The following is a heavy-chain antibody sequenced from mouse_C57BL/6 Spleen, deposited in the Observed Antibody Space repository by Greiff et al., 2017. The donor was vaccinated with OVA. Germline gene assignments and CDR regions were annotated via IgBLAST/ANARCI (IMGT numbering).Heavy chain of an antibody. CDR3: ARPTYDYIDY. V-gene: IGHV1-82*01. CDR1: GYAFSSSW. J-gene: IGHJ2*01. D-gene: IGHD2-3*01. CDR2: IYPGDGDT. Sequence: QVQLKESGPELVKPGASVKISCKASGYAFSSSWMNWVKQRPGKGLEWIGRIYPGDGDTNYNGKFKGKATLTADKSSSTAYMQLSSLTSEDSAVYFCARPTYDYIDYWGQGTTLTVSS.